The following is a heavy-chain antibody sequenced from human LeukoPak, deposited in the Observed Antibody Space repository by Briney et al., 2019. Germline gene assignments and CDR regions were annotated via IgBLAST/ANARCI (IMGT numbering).Heavy chain of an antibody. CDR1: GFSFSSYA. V-gene: IGHV3-23*01. Sequence: GGSLRLSCATSGFSFSSYAMSWVRQAPGKGLEWVSAMSSSDDDRYYAASVRGRFTISRDTSRSTLYLQMNSPRAEDAAVYYCAASSGYYYTAFRYWGQGTLVTVSS. CDR3: AASSGYYYTAFRY. CDR2: MSSSDDDR. J-gene: IGHJ4*02. D-gene: IGHD3-22*01.